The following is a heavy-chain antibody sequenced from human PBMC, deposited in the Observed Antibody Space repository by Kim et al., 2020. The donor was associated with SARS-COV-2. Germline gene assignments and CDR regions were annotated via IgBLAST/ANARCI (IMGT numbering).Heavy chain of an antibody. Sequence: SVKVSCKASGGTFSSYAISWVRQAPGQGLEWMGRIIPILGIANYAQKFQGRVTITADKSTSTAYMELSSLRSEDTAVYYCARDESSVAGLYYYYGMDVWGQGTTVTVSS. CDR1: GGTFSSYA. CDR3: ARDESSVAGLYYYYGMDV. CDR2: IIPILGIA. V-gene: IGHV1-69*04. D-gene: IGHD6-19*01. J-gene: IGHJ6*02.